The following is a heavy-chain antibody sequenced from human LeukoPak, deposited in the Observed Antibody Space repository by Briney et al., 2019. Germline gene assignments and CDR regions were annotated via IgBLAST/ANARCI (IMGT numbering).Heavy chain of an antibody. CDR1: GFTFSSYA. CDR3: AKDPYIAAPASHYYMDV. CDR2: ISGSGGST. V-gene: IGHV3-23*01. Sequence: GGSLRLSCAASGFTFSSYAMSWVRQAPGKGLEWVSAISGSGGSTYYADSVKGRFTISRDNSKNTLYLQMNSLRAEDTAVYYCAKDPYIAAPASHYYMDVWGKGTTVTVSS. J-gene: IGHJ6*03. D-gene: IGHD6-6*01.